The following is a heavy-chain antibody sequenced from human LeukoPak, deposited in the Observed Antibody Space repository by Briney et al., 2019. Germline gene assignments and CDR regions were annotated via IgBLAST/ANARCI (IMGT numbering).Heavy chain of an antibody. CDR1: GHTFTGYY. Sequence: GASVKVSCKASGHTFTGYYMHWVRQAPGQGLEWMGWINPNSGGTNYAQKFQGRVTMTRDTSISTAYMELSRLRSDDTAVYYCARDSGDYYGSGIFRWFDPWGQGTLVTVSS. J-gene: IGHJ5*02. V-gene: IGHV1-2*02. D-gene: IGHD3-10*01. CDR3: ARDSGDYYGSGIFRWFDP. CDR2: INPNSGGT.